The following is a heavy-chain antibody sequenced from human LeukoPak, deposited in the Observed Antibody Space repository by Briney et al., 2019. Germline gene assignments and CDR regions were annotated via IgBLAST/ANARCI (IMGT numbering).Heavy chain of an antibody. CDR3: ARFDTTVTIFDY. CDR2: INHSGST. J-gene: IGHJ4*02. V-gene: IGHV4-34*01. Sequence: PSETLSLTCAVYGGSFSGYYWSWIRQPPGKGLEWIGEINHSGSTNYNPSLKSRVTISVDTSKNQFSLKLSSVTAADTAVYYCARFDTTVTIFDYWGQGTLVTVSS. D-gene: IGHD4-11*01. CDR1: GGSFSGYY.